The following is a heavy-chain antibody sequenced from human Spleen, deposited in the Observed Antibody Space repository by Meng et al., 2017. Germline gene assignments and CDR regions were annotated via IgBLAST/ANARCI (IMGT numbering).Heavy chain of an antibody. V-gene: IGHV1-69*02. CDR3: ARGRYNAQTTKNYGMDV. D-gene: IGHD3-10*01. Sequence: SVKVSCKASGGTFSSYTINWVRQAPGLGLEWIGRIIPILGIANYAQKFPGRVTITADKSTSTAYMELSSLRSEDTAVYYCARGRYNAQTTKNYGMDVWGQGTTVTVSS. J-gene: IGHJ6*02. CDR1: GGTFSSYT. CDR2: IIPILGIA.